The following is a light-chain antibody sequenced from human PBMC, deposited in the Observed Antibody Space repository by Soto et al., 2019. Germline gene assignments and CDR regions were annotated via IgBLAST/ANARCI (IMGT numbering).Light chain of an antibody. CDR2: GAS. Sequence: EIVLTQSPGTLSLSPGKRATLSCRASQSISSSYLAWYQQRPGQAPRLLIYGASTRATGIPARFSGSGSGTEFTLTISSLQSEDFAVYYCQQYDNWPPVFTFGPGTKVDIK. V-gene: IGKV3-15*01. CDR3: QQYDNWPPVFT. J-gene: IGKJ3*01. CDR1: QSISSSY.